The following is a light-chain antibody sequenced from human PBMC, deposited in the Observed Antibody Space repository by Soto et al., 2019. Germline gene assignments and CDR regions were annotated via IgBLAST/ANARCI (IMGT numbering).Light chain of an antibody. V-gene: IGKV3-15*01. CDR2: AAS. CDR3: QQYTKWWT. J-gene: IGKJ1*01. Sequence: EIVLTQSPATLSVSPGEGVTLSCRASQGVGRNFAWYQQKPGQAPRLLIYAASTRATGIPARFSGSGSGTEFTLTISSLQSEDFAVYYSQQYTKWWTFGQGTKVEIK. CDR1: QGVGRN.